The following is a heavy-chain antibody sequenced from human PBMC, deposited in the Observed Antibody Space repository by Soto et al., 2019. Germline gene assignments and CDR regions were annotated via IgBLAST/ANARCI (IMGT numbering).Heavy chain of an antibody. CDR3: ARDCSSTSCYAYP. CDR2: IIPILGIA. J-gene: IGHJ5*02. V-gene: IGHV1-69*08. D-gene: IGHD2-2*01. CDR1: GGTFSSYT. Sequence: QVKLVQSGAEVKKPGSSVKASGKASGGTFSSYTISWVRQAPGQGLEWMGRIIPILGIANYAQKFQGRVTITADKSTSTAYMELSSLRSEDTAVYYCARDCSSTSCYAYPWGQGTLVTVSS.